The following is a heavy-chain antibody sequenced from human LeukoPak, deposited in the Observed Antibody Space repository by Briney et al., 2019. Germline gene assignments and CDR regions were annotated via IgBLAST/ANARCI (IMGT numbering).Heavy chain of an antibody. D-gene: IGHD3-22*01. CDR1: GYTFTSYY. CDR3: ARGHYYDSSGSPSH. CDR2: ISAYNGNT. J-gene: IGHJ4*02. V-gene: IGHV1-18*04. Sequence: ASVKVSCKASGYTFTSYYMHWVRQAPGQGLEWMGWISAYNGNTNYAQKLQGRVTMTTDTSTSTAYMELRSLRSDDTAVYYCARGHYYDSSGSPSHWGQGTLVTVSS.